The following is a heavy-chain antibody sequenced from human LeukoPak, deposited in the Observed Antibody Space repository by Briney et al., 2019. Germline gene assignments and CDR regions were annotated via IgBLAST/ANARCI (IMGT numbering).Heavy chain of an antibody. D-gene: IGHD6-13*01. Sequence: SETLSLTCTVSGGSISSYYWSWIRQPAGKGLEWIGRIYTSGSTNYNPSLKSRVTMSVDTSKNQFSLKLSSVTAADTAVYYCARDYGSSWSNYYYYMDVWGKGTTVTISS. V-gene: IGHV4-4*07. CDR1: GGSISSYY. J-gene: IGHJ6*03. CDR2: IYTSGST. CDR3: ARDYGSSWSNYYYYMDV.